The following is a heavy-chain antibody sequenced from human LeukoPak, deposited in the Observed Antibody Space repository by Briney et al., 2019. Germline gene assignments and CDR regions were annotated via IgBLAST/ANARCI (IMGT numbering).Heavy chain of an antibody. Sequence: PGGSLRLSCAASGFTFSSYGMHWVRQAPGKGLEWVAFIRYDGSNKYYADSVKGRFTISRDNSKNTLYLQMNSLRAEDTAVYYCAKATFRSYGPFYWYFDLWGRGTLVTVSS. CDR2: IRYDGSNK. CDR1: GFTFSSYG. D-gene: IGHD5-18*01. V-gene: IGHV3-30*02. CDR3: AKATFRSYGPFYWYFDL. J-gene: IGHJ2*01.